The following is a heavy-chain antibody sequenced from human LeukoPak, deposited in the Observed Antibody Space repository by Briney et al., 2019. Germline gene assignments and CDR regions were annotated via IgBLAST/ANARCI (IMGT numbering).Heavy chain of an antibody. Sequence: SSQTLSLTCTVSGSSISSGSYYWSWIRQPAGKGLEWIGRIYTSGSTNYNPSLKSRVTISVDTSKNQFSLKLSSVTAADTAVYYCARGAAIDYWGQGTLVTVSS. D-gene: IGHD5-18*01. J-gene: IGHJ4*02. V-gene: IGHV4-61*02. CDR1: GSSISSGSYY. CDR2: IYTSGST. CDR3: ARGAAIDY.